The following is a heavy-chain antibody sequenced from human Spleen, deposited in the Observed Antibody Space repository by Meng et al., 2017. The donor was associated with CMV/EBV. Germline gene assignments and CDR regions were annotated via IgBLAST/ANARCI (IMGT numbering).Heavy chain of an antibody. V-gene: IGHV3-48*03. CDR2: INSGGDDR. CDR1: GFTFSRYE. CDR3: AKFGSIFGVFQMDVFDL. Sequence: GGSLRLSCAAAGFTFSRYEMIWVRQAPGKALEWLSYINSGGDDRKYADSLKGRFTISRDNTGNTLYIQMRGLGAEDTAVYYCAKFGSIFGVFQMDVFDLWGRGTMVTVSS. J-gene: IGHJ3*01. D-gene: IGHD3-3*01.